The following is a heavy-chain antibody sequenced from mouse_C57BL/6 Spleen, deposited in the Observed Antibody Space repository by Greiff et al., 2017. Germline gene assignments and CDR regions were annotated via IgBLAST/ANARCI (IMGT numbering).Heavy chain of an antibody. J-gene: IGHJ2*01. Sequence: EVKVVESGGDLVKPGGSLKLSCAASGFTFSSYGMSWVRQTPDKRLEWVATISSGGSYTYYPDSVKGRFTISRDNAKNTLYLQMSSLKSEDTAMYYCARQDFDYGGQGTTLTVSS. CDR1: GFTFSSYG. CDR3: ARQDFDY. V-gene: IGHV5-6*01. CDR2: ISSGGSYT.